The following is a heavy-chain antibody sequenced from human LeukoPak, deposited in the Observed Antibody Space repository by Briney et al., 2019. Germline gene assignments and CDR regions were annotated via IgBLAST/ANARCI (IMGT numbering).Heavy chain of an antibody. Sequence: PSETLSLTCTVSGGSISSYYWSWIRQPPGKGLEWIGYIYYSGSTNYNPSLKSRVTISVDTSKNQFSLKLSSVTAADTAVYYCARQLRYFDWLLRSNFDYWGQGTLVTVSS. CDR1: GGSISSYY. CDR3: ARQLRYFDWLLRSNFDY. J-gene: IGHJ4*02. V-gene: IGHV4-59*08. D-gene: IGHD3-9*01. CDR2: IYYSGST.